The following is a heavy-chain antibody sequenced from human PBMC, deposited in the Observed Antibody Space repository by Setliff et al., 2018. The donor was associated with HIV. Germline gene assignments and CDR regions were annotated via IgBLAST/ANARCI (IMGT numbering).Heavy chain of an antibody. CDR1: GESFSGFY. V-gene: IGHV4-34*11. J-gene: IGHJ4*02. CDR2: IYYTGFT. Sequence: SETLSLTCAVYGESFSGFYWNWIRQPPGKGLEWIGSIYYTGFTNYNPSLKSRLTMSVDTSKNQFSLKLSSVTAADTAVYFCARSIYGSGSYPLDYWGQGILVTVSS. CDR3: ARSIYGSGSYPLDY. D-gene: IGHD3-10*01.